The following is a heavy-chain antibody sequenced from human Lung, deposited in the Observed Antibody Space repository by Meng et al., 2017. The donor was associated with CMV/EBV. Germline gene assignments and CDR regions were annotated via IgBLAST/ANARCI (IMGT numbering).Heavy chain of an antibody. CDR3: AGPDDMGSSPHDPFDM. V-gene: IGHV4-59*01. CDR2: ISYTGYI. D-gene: IGHD1-1*01. CDR1: GASISSNY. Sequence: SETXSLXCTVSGASISSNYWSWSRRPPGKGLEYIGSISYTGYIEYNPSLKGRVTISLDTSKNHFSLKLTSVTAADTAMYYCAGPDDMGSSPHDPFDMWVQETXVTVAS. J-gene: IGHJ3*02.